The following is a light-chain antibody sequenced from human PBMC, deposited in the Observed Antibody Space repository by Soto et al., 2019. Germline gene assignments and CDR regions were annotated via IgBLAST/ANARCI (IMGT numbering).Light chain of an antibody. Sequence: EAVLTQSPPTLSLSAGERATLSCRASESVRDELGWYQQKPGQAPRLLIFDSSNRATGIPARFSGSGYGTDFTLSISSLEPEDFAVYYCQQRLSWPITVGQGTRLEIK. CDR3: QQRLSWPIT. J-gene: IGKJ5*01. CDR1: ESVRDE. CDR2: DSS. V-gene: IGKV3-11*01.